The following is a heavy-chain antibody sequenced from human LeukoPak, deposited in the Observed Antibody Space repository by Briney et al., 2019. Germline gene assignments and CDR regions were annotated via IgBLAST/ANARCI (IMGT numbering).Heavy chain of an antibody. Sequence: SETLSLTCAVYGGSFSGYYWSWIRQPPGKGLEWIGSIYHSGSTYYNPSLKSRVTISVDTSKNQFSLKLSSVTAADTAVYYCAREYDFWSGYPNWFDPWGQGTLVTVSS. CDR3: AREYDFWSGYPNWFDP. CDR1: GGSFSGYY. D-gene: IGHD3-3*01. J-gene: IGHJ5*02. V-gene: IGHV4-34*01. CDR2: IYHSGST.